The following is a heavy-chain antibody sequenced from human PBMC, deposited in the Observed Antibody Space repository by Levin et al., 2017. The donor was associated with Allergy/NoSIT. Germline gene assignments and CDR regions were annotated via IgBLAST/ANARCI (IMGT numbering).Heavy chain of an antibody. V-gene: IGHV4-39*07. J-gene: IGHJ3*01. D-gene: IGHD2-15*01. CDR3: ARVVVVAATHVDV. CDR1: GGSISSSNYY. CDR2: IFYSGRT. Sequence: TGGSLRLSCTVSGGSISSSNYYWGWIRQSPVKGLEWIGNIFYSGRTFYNPSLQSRVSMSVDTSKNQYSLRLTSVTAADTAVYHCARVVVVAATHVDVWGHGTLVTVSS.